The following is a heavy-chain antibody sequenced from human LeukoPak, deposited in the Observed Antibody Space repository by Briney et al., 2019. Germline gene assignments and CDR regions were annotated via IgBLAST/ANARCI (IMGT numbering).Heavy chain of an antibody. CDR3: AKGVTVFGVVIKTYMDV. V-gene: IGHV3-30*02. J-gene: IGHJ6*03. Sequence: PGGSLRLSCAASGFTFSSYTMDWVRQAPGKGLEWVAFIRYDGSNIYYADSVKGRFTISRDNSKNTLYLQMSSLRAEDMAVYYCAKGVTVFGVVIKTYMDVWGKGTTVTVSS. CDR2: IRYDGSNI. CDR1: GFTFSSYT. D-gene: IGHD3-3*01.